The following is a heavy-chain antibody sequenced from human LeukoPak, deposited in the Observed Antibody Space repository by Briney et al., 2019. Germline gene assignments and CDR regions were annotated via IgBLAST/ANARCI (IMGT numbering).Heavy chain of an antibody. CDR2: IYPGDSDT. CDR1: GYSFITYW. V-gene: IGHV5-51*01. CDR3: ARHAMNYYYMDV. J-gene: IGHJ6*03. Sequence: GESLKISCKGSGYSFITYWIGWVRQMPGKGLEWMGIIYPGDSDTRYSPSFRGQVTISVDKSISTAYLQWSSLKASDTAMYYCARHAMNYYYMDVWGKGTTVTVSS. D-gene: IGHD2-2*01.